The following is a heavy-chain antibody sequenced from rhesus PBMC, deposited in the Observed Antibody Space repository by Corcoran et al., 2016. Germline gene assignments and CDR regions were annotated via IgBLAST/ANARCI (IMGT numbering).Heavy chain of an antibody. V-gene: IGHV4-169*01. CDR3: ARMSGLMDV. CDR2: IYGSGSST. CDR1: GGSISSSY. Sequence: QLQLQESGPGLVKPSETLSLTCAAPGGSISSSYWSGIRQAPGKGLVWIGYIYGSGSSTNYNPSLKSRVTLSVDTSKNQLSLKLSSVTAADTAVYYCARMSGLMDVWGRGVLVTVSS. J-gene: IGHJ5-2*02.